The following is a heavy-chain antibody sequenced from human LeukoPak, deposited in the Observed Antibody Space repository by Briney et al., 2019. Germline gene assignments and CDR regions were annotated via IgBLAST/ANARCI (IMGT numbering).Heavy chain of an antibody. Sequence: GGSLRLSCAAYGFTFSSYGMHWVRQAPGKGLEWVAVISYDGSNKYYADSVKGRFTISRDNSKNTLYLHMNSLRAEDTAVYYCAKDRYASSGWYGGYYYGMDVWGQGTTVTVSS. D-gene: IGHD6-19*01. V-gene: IGHV3-30*18. CDR3: AKDRYASSGWYGGYYYGMDV. CDR1: GFTFSSYG. CDR2: ISYDGSNK. J-gene: IGHJ6*02.